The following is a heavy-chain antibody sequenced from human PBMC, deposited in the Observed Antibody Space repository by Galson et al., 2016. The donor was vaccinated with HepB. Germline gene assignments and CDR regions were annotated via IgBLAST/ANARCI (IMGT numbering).Heavy chain of an antibody. CDR1: GFSFGTSG. CDR3: GKHGGFDY. J-gene: IGHJ4*02. V-gene: IGHV3-23*01. Sequence: SLRLSCAASGFSFGTSGMSWLRQRPGRGLQWGSGITKDGETTHYADSVRGRFTISRDNSKNMLYLFMNSLRAEDTAVYYCGKHGGFDYWGQGALVTVSS. D-gene: IGHD3-16*01. CDR2: ITKDGETT.